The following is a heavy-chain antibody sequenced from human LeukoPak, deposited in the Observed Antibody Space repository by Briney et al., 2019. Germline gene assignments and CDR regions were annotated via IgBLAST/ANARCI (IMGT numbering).Heavy chain of an antibody. CDR1: GSTFSSHT. Sequence: PGGSLRLSCAASGSTFSSHTMNWVRQAPGKGLEWISYISNTGSVIYYADSVKGRFTISRDNAKNSLYLQMNSLRAEDTAVYYCAREITLFDYWGQGTLVTVSS. CDR2: ISNTGSVI. D-gene: IGHD5-24*01. CDR3: AREITLFDY. V-gene: IGHV3-48*04. J-gene: IGHJ4*02.